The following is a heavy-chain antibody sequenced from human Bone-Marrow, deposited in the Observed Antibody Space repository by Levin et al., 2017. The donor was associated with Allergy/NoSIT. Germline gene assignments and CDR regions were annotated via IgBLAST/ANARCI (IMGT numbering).Heavy chain of an antibody. CDR1: GFTLSEYA. V-gene: IGHV3-23*01. CDR2: ITGSGGDT. D-gene: IGHD2-2*01. J-gene: IGHJ5*02. Sequence: GGSLRLSCAASGFTLSEYAISWVRQAPGKGLEWVSTITGSGGDTYYADSVKGRFIISRDSLKNTLYLRMKSLRAEDTALYYCAKDAVVVPGASMDWFDPWGQGTLVTVSS. CDR3: AKDAVVVPGASMDWFDP.